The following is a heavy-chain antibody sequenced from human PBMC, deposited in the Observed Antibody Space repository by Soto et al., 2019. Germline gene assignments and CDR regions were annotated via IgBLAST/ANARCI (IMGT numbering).Heavy chain of an antibody. CDR3: ARDVTVTTFSGWFDP. D-gene: IGHD4-4*01. Sequence: ASVKVSCKASRGTFSSYAISWVRQAPGQGLEWMGGIIPIFGTANYAQKFQGRVTITADESTSTAYMELSSLRSEDTAVYYCARDVTVTTFSGWFDPWGQGTLVTVSS. CDR1: RGTFSSYA. CDR2: IIPIFGTA. J-gene: IGHJ5*02. V-gene: IGHV1-69*13.